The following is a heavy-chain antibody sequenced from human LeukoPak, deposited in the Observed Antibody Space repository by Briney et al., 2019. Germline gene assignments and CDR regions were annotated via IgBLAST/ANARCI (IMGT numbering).Heavy chain of an antibody. CDR3: ARGRSDRLWFGESIRNSYYYMDV. CDR2: INPKSGGT. J-gene: IGHJ6*03. CDR1: GYTFTDYY. Sequence: ASVKVSCKASGYTFTDYYMHWVRQAPGQGLEWMGWINPKSGGTNYAQKFQGRVTMTRDTSISTVYMELSRLRSDDTAVYYCARGRSDRLWFGESIRNSYYYMDVWGKGTTVTISS. V-gene: IGHV1-2*02. D-gene: IGHD3-10*01.